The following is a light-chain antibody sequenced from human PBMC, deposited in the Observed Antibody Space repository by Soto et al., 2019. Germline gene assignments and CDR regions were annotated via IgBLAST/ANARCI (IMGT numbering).Light chain of an antibody. V-gene: IGLV2-14*01. Sequence: QSALTQPASVSGSPGQSITISCTGTSSDVGGYNYVSWYQQHPGKAPKLMIHDVSNRPSGVSNRFSGSKSGNTASLTISGLQAEDGADYYCSSYTSSSTLGYAFGTGTKVTVL. CDR1: SSDVGGYNY. J-gene: IGLJ1*01. CDR3: SSYTSSSTLGYA. CDR2: DVS.